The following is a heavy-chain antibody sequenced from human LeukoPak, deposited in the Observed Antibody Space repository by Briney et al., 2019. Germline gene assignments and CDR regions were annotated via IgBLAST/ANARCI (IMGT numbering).Heavy chain of an antibody. V-gene: IGHV1-2*02. J-gene: IGHJ5*02. CDR3: ARGRGYSYANWFDP. Sequence: GASVQVSCKASGYTFTGYYIHWVRQAPGQGLEWMGWINPNSGGTNYAQKFQGRVTMTRDTSISTAYMELSRLRSDDTAVYYCARGRGYSYANWFDPWGQGTLVTVSS. CDR2: INPNSGGT. CDR1: GYTFTGYY. D-gene: IGHD5-18*01.